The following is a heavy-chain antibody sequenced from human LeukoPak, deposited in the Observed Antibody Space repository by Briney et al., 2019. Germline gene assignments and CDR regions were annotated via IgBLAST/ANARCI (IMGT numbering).Heavy chain of an antibody. Sequence: PSQTLSLTCTVSGGSISSVYYYWSCIRQPPGKGLEWIAYMYYSGSTYYNPSLKSRVTMSADTSKNQLSLKLSSVTAAETAVYYCARPYYYDSRIDPWGQGILVTVSS. CDR1: GGSISSVYYY. D-gene: IGHD3-22*01. CDR3: ARPYYYDSRIDP. CDR2: MYYSGST. J-gene: IGHJ5*02. V-gene: IGHV4-30-4*01.